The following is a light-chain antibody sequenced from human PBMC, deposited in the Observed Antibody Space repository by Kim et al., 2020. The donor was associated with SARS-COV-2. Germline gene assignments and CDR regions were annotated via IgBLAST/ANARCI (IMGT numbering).Light chain of an antibody. J-gene: IGLJ1*01. CDR2: DVS. V-gene: IGLV2-14*03. CDR1: SSDV. Sequence: ASVSGSPGQSITISCTGTSSDVSWYQQHPGKAPKLMIYDVSNRPSEVSNRFSGSKSGYTASLTISGLQAEDEADYYCGSYTSSRYVFGTGTKVT. CDR3: GSYTSSRYV.